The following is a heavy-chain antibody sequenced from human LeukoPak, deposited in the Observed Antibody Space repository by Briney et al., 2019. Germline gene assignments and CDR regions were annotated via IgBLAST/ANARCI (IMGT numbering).Heavy chain of an antibody. V-gene: IGHV3-30-3*01. J-gene: IGHJ6*02. Sequence: GGSLRLSCAASGFTFSSYAMSWVRQAPGKGLEWVAVISYDGSNKYYADSVKGRFTISRDNSKNTLYLQMNSLRAEDTAVYYCARDFSGSYYGTTDYGMDVWGQGTTVTVSS. CDR3: ARDFSGSYYGTTDYGMDV. CDR1: GFTFSSYA. D-gene: IGHD1-26*01. CDR2: ISYDGSNK.